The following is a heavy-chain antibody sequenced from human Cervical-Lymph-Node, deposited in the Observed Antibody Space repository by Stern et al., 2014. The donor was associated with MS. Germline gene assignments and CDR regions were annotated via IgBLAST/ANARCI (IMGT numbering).Heavy chain of an antibody. CDR3: ARGHWELLGNNYFDS. V-gene: IGHV4-61*02. CDR1: GASISSGTSY. D-gene: IGHD1-26*01. Sequence: VQLEESGPGLVKPSQTLSLTCTVSGASISSGTSYWSWIRQPAGGGLEWIGRLHARGATYYNPSLQILITISGTTSKNTLSLNLTSVTAADTAVYYCARGHWELLGNNYFDSWGQGTLVTVSS. J-gene: IGHJ4*02. CDR2: LHARGAT.